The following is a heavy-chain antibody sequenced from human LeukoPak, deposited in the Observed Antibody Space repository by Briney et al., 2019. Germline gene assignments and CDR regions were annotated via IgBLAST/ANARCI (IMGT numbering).Heavy chain of an antibody. D-gene: IGHD6-19*01. CDR3: ARDGGRWLSPDYYYGMDV. J-gene: IGHJ6*02. Sequence: PGGSLRLSCAASGFTFSSYSMNWVRQAPGKGLEWVSSISSSSSYIYYADSVKGRFTISRGNAKNSLYLQMNSLRAEDTAVYYCARDGGRWLSPDYYYGMDVWGQGTTVTVSS. CDR1: GFTFSSYS. CDR2: ISSSSSYI. V-gene: IGHV3-21*01.